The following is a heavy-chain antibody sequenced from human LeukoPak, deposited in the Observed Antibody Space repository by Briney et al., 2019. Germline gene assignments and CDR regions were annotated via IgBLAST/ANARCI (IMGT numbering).Heavy chain of an antibody. CDR2: FSGSGGNT. Sequence: GGSLRLSCAASGFSFSSYAMSWVRQAAGKGLEWTSSFSGSGGNTYYADSVKARFTISRDNSKNTLYLQMNSLRAEDTDVYYCAKSGLHRFDYWGQGTLVTVSS. V-gene: IGHV3-23*01. CDR3: AKSGLHRFDY. D-gene: IGHD2-15*01. CDR1: GFSFSSYA. J-gene: IGHJ4*02.